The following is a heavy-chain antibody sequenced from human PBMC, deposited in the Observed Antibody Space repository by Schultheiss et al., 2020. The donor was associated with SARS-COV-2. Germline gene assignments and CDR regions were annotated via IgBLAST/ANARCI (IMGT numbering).Heavy chain of an antibody. Sequence: SETLSLTCTVSGGSISSGGYYWSWIRQHPGKGLEWIGEIHHNGSTNFNPSLKSRVTISVDMSKNQFSLKLNSVTAADTAVYYCARVTVRRGSDGDDADAFDLWGHGTMVTVSS. V-gene: IGHV4-39*07. CDR3: ARVTVRRGSDGDDADAFDL. J-gene: IGHJ3*01. D-gene: IGHD5-12*01. CDR2: IHHNGST. CDR1: GGSISSGGYY.